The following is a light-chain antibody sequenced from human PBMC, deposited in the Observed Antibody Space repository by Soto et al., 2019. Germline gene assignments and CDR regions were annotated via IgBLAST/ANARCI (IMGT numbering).Light chain of an antibody. CDR2: SNN. Sequence: QSVLTQPPSASGTPGQRVTISCSGSSSNIGSNTVNWYQQLPGTAPKHLIFSNNQRPSGVPDRFSGSKSGTSASLAISGLQSEDEADYYCAPWDDSLNGVVFGGGTKLTVL. CDR1: SSNIGSNT. CDR3: APWDDSLNGVV. J-gene: IGLJ2*01. V-gene: IGLV1-44*01.